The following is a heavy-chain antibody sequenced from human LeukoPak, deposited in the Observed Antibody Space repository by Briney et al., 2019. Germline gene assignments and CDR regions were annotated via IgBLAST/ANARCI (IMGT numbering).Heavy chain of an antibody. J-gene: IGHJ4*02. Sequence: ASVKVSCKAAGYTFTTHYMQWVRQAPGQGLEWMGIINPSGGSTIYAQKFQGRVTMTRDTSTSTVYMELSSLRSEDTAVYYCARVLGWLAVRTFDYWGQGTLVTVSS. D-gene: IGHD6-19*01. CDR3: ARVLGWLAVRTFDY. V-gene: IGHV1-46*01. CDR1: GYTFTTHY. CDR2: INPSGGST.